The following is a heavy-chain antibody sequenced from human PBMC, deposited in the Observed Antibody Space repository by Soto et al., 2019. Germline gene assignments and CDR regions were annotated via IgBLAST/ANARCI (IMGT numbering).Heavy chain of an antibody. CDR2: IYWDNYK. J-gene: IGHJ4*02. Sequence: QITLKESGPTLVKPTQTLTLTCTFSGFSLSSSGVGVDWIRQPPGKALEWLALIYWDNYKQYSPSLKNRFTITKDTSKNHVVLTMTKMEPVDRGKYYCARVMGSGTVGVFDYWGQGTLVTVSS. D-gene: IGHD6-13*01. CDR3: ARVMGSGTVGVFDY. CDR1: GFSLSSSGVG. V-gene: IGHV2-5*02.